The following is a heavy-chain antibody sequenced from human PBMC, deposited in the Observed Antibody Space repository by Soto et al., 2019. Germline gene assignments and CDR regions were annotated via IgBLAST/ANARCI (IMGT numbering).Heavy chain of an antibody. CDR2: INSDGSRT. Sequence: EVQLVESGGGLVQPGGSLRLSCAASGFTFSSYWMHWVRQAPGKGLVGVSRINSDGSRTSYADSVKGRFTISRDNAKNTLYLQMNSLRAEDTAVYYCAVAVAGPTAIGYWGQGTLVTVSS. J-gene: IGHJ4*02. D-gene: IGHD6-19*01. CDR3: AVAVAGPTAIGY. V-gene: IGHV3-74*01. CDR1: GFTFSSYW.